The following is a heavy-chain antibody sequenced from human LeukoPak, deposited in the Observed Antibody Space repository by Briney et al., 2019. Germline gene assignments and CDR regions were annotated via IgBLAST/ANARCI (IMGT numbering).Heavy chain of an antibody. V-gene: IGHV3-33*06. J-gene: IGHJ4*02. D-gene: IGHD4-11*01. CDR3: VKDIQRGFDYTNSLDY. CDR1: GFIFSDYG. Sequence: PGGSLRLSCAASGFIFSDYGMHWVRQAPGKGLEWVAVIWSDATNQYYADSVRGRFAISRDDSTSMVYLQMNSLRAEDTAVYFCVKDIQRGFDYTNSLDYWGQGTLVTVSS. CDR2: IWSDATNQ.